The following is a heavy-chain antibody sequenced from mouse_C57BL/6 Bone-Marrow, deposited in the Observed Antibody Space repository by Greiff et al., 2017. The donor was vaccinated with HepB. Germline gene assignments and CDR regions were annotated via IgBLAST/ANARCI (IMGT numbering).Heavy chain of an antibody. Sequence: QVQLQQPGAELVKPGASVKVSCKASGYTFTSYWMHWVKQRPGQGLEWIGRIHPSDSDTNYNQKFKGKATLTVDKSSSTAYMQRSSLTSEDSAVYYCANYYGSSHWYFDVWGTGTTVTVSS. V-gene: IGHV1-74*01. CDR3: ANYYGSSHWYFDV. CDR2: IHPSDSDT. D-gene: IGHD1-1*01. CDR1: GYTFTSYW. J-gene: IGHJ1*03.